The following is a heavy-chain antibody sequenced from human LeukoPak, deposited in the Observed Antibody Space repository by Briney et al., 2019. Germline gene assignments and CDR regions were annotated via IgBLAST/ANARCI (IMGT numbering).Heavy chain of an antibody. CDR1: GGSLSSGGYY. D-gene: IGHD2-2*01. CDR2: IYYIGST. J-gene: IGHJ5*02. CDR3: ASAYQEYGFVTQFDP. Sequence: SQTLSLTCTLSGGSLSSGGYYGRWLRQHPGRGLEWIGYIYYIGSTYYQPALKERVTISVDTSKNQFSLRLSSVTAADTDVYYCASAYQEYGFVTQFDPWGQGTLVTVSS. V-gene: IGHV4-31*03.